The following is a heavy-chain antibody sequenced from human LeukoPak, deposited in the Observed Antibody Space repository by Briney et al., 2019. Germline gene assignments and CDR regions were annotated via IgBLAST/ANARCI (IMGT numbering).Heavy chain of an antibody. CDR1: GFTFGNYA. J-gene: IGHJ4*02. CDR2: ITGSGSST. V-gene: IGHV3-23*01. CDR3: ARSASEYSYGPDY. D-gene: IGHD5-18*01. Sequence: PGGSLRLSCAASGFTFGNYAMIWVRQAPGKGLEWVSTITGSGSSTYYADSVKGRFTISRDNSKNTLHLQLNSLRAEDTAVYYCARSASEYSYGPDYWGQGTLVTVSS.